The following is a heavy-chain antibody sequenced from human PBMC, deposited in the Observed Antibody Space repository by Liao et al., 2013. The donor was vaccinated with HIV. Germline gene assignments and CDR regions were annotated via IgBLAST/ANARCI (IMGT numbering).Heavy chain of an antibody. CDR3: ARGEYSGYDQGVYFDY. Sequence: QVQLQQWGAGLLKPSETLSLTCAVYGGSFSGYSWSWIRQPPGKGLEWIGYIYYSGSTYYNPSLKSRVTISVDTSKNQFSLKLSSVTAADTAVYYCARGEYSGYDQGVYFDYWGQGTLVTVSS. CDR2: IYYSGST. V-gene: IGHV4-34*01. CDR1: GGSFSGYS. J-gene: IGHJ4*02. D-gene: IGHD5-12*01.